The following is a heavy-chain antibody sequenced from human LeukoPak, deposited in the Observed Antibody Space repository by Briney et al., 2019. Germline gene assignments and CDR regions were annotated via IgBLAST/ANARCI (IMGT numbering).Heavy chain of an antibody. CDR2: ISYDGSNK. CDR3: AKVKSGDCRSADCYVIRD. CDR1: GFTFSSYA. Sequence: PGRSLRLSCAASGFTFSSYAMHWVRQAPGKGLEWVAVISYDGSNKYYADSVKGRFTISRDNSKNTLYLQMNSLRAEDTAVYYCAKVKSGDCRSADCYVIRDWGQGTQVTVSS. V-gene: IGHV3-30*04. J-gene: IGHJ4*02. D-gene: IGHD2-2*01.